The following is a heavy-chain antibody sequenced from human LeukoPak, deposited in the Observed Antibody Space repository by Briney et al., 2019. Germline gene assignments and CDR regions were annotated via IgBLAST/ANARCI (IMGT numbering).Heavy chain of an antibody. CDR3: ARVDYYGSGRDFDY. CDR2: IYHSGST. D-gene: IGHD3-10*01. J-gene: IGHJ4*02. Sequence: SETLSLTCTVSGGSISSSSYYWGWIRQPPGKGLEWIGSIYHSGSTYYNPSLKSRVTISVDTSKNQFSLKLSSVTAADTAVYYCARVDYYGSGRDFDYWGQGTLVTVSS. CDR1: GGSISSSSYY. V-gene: IGHV4-39*07.